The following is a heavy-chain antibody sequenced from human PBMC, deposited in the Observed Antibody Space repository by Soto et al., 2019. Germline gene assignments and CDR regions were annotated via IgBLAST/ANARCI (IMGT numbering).Heavy chain of an antibody. CDR2: INGYNGNT. V-gene: IGHV1-18*01. D-gene: IGHD3-16*01. J-gene: IGHJ6*02. Sequence: QVQLVQSGAEVKKPGASVKVSCKASGYTFSTYGISWVRQAPGQGREWMGWINGYNGNTNYAPKLQGRITMTTDTSTTTAYMELRSLRSDDTAVYYCARMGDVPYYYYGMDVWGQGTTVTVSS. CDR1: GYTFSTYG. CDR3: ARMGDVPYYYYGMDV.